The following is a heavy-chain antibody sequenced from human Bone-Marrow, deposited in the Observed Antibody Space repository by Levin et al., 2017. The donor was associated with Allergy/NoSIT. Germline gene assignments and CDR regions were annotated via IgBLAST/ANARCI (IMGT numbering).Heavy chain of an antibody. CDR3: EWGLGYCSTNRCLNLRLDP. D-gene: IGHD2-2*01. CDR1: GNTFSSYT. J-gene: IGHJ5*02. Sequence: SVKVSCKASGNTFSSYTFTWVRQAPGQGLEWMGRIIPILRMTNYAQKFQGRITITADKSTSTTYMELSILRADDAAVYYCEWGLGYCSTNRCLNLRLDPWGQGTMVTVSS. V-gene: IGHV1-69*02. CDR2: IIPILRMT.